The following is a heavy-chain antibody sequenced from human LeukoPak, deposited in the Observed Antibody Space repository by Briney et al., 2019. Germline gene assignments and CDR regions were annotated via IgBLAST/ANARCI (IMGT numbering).Heavy chain of an antibody. J-gene: IGHJ4*02. CDR1: GYTFTNYG. D-gene: IGHD3-9*01. CDR3: ARTYYDILTGFYKGIDF. CDR2: ISAYNGNT. V-gene: IGHV1-18*01. Sequence: ASVKVSCKASGYTFTNYGISWVRQAPGQGLEWMGWISAYNGNTNYAQKLQGRVTMTTDSSTNTAYMELRSLRSDDTAVYYCARTYYDILTGFYKGIDFWGQGTLVTVSS.